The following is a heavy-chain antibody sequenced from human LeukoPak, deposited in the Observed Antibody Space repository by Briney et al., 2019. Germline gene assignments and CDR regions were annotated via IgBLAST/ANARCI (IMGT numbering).Heavy chain of an antibody. V-gene: IGHV1-46*01. Sequence: GASVKVSCKASGYTFTSYYMHWVRQAPGQGLEWMGIINPSGGSTSYAQKLQGRVTMTRDTSTSTVYMELSSLRSEDTAVYYCARDTGRYDSSGYYGYWGQGTLVTVSS. J-gene: IGHJ4*02. CDR1: GYTFTSYY. CDR2: INPSGGST. D-gene: IGHD3-22*01. CDR3: ARDTGRYDSSGYYGY.